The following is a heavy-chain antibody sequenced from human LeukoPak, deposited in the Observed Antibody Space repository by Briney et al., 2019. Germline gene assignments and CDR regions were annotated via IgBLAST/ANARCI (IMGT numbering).Heavy chain of an antibody. J-gene: IGHJ4*02. V-gene: IGHV3-23*01. Sequence: GGSLRLSCAGSGFTFSSFWMSWVRQAPGKGLEWVSTISANSGSTYYADSVKGRFTISRDNSKNTLYLQMNSLRAEDTAVYYCAKVHYDILTGYSDYWGQGTLVTVSS. CDR2: ISANSGST. CDR3: AKVHYDILTGYSDY. D-gene: IGHD3-9*01. CDR1: GFTFSSFW.